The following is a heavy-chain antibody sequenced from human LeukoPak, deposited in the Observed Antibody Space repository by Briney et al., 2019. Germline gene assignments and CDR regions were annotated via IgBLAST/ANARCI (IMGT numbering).Heavy chain of an antibody. D-gene: IGHD6-13*01. Sequence: PGGSLRLSCEASGFTFSSYAMSWVRQAPGKGLEWVSGISGSGHNTYYADSVKGRFTISRDNSQNTLYLQMSSLTAEDTAVYYCAKEPYSTSWYYWFDPWGQGTLVTVSP. J-gene: IGHJ5*02. CDR2: ISGSGHNT. V-gene: IGHV3-23*01. CDR3: AKEPYSTSWYYWFDP. CDR1: GFTFSSYA.